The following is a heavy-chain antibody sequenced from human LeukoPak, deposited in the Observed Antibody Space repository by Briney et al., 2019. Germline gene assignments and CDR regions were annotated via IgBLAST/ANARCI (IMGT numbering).Heavy chain of an antibody. Sequence: GGSLRLYCAASGFTFDDYAMHWVRHAAGNGLEWVSGISWNSGSIGYAASVKGRFTISRDNAKNSLYLQMNSLRAEDTAFYYCAKDFDSSGYEVDYWGQGTLVTVSS. V-gene: IGHV3-9*01. CDR2: ISWNSGSI. CDR3: AKDFDSSGYEVDY. D-gene: IGHD3-22*01. J-gene: IGHJ4*02. CDR1: GFTFDDYA.